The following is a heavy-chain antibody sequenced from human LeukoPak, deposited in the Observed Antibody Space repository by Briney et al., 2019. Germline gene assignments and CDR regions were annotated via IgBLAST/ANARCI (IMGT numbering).Heavy chain of an antibody. V-gene: IGHV1-46*01. J-gene: IGHJ3*02. CDR1: GYTFTSYY. D-gene: IGHD3-9*01. Sequence: GASVNVSCKASGYTFTSYYMHWVRQAPGQGLEWMGIINPSGGSTSYAQKFQGRVTMTRDTSTSTVYMELSSLRSEDTAVYYCARVILTGYYVGAFDIWGQGTMVTVSS. CDR3: ARVILTGYYVGAFDI. CDR2: INPSGGST.